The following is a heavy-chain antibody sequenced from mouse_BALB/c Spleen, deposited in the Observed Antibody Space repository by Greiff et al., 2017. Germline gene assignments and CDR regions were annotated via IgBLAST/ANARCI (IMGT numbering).Heavy chain of an antibody. CDR2: ISSGSSTI. CDR3: ARYYYGSSYYAMDY. D-gene: IGHD1-1*01. Sequence: EVNVVESGGGLVQPGGSRKLSCAASGFTFSSFGMHWVRQAPEKGLEWVAYISSGSSTIYYADTVKGRFTISRDNPKNTLFLQMTSLRSEDTAMYYCARYYYGSSYYAMDYWGQGTSVTVSS. J-gene: IGHJ4*01. V-gene: IGHV5-17*02. CDR1: GFTFSSFG.